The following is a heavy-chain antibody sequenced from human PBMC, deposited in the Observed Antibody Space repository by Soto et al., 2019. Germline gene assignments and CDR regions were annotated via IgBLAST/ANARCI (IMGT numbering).Heavy chain of an antibody. D-gene: IGHD2-2*01. CDR3: ARVVPAAKYFDY. J-gene: IGHJ4*02. CDR1: GGSISSGGYY. Sequence: SETLSLTCTCSGGSISSGGYYWSWIRQHPGKGLEWIGYIYYSGSTYYNPSLKSRVTISVDTSKNQFSLKLSSVTAADTAVYYCARVVPAAKYFDYWGQGTLVTVSS. CDR2: IYYSGST. V-gene: IGHV4-31*03.